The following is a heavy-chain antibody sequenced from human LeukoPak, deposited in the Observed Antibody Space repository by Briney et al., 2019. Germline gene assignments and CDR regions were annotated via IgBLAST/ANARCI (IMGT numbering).Heavy chain of an antibody. D-gene: IGHD3-3*01. Sequence: ASVKVFCKVSGYTLTELSMHWVRQAPGKGLEWMGGFDPEDGETIYAQKFQGRVTMTEDTSTDTAYMELSSLRSEDTAVYYCATHRPIFGVVIATFDYWGQGTLVTVSS. J-gene: IGHJ4*02. CDR1: GYTLTELS. CDR2: FDPEDGET. CDR3: ATHRPIFGVVIATFDY. V-gene: IGHV1-24*01.